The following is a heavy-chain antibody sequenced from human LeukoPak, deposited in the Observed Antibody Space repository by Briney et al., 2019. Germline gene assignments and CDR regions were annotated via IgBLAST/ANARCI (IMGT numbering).Heavy chain of an antibody. Sequence: GGSLRLSCAASGFTFSSYAMSWVRQAPGKGLEWVSAISGSGGSTYYAGSVKGRFTISRDNSKNTLYLQMNSLRAEDTAVYYCAKDPKNVLRYFDSPSYYFDYWGQGTLVTVSS. CDR3: AKDPKNVLRYFDSPSYYFDY. V-gene: IGHV3-23*01. CDR2: ISGSGGST. CDR1: GFTFSSYA. J-gene: IGHJ4*02. D-gene: IGHD3-9*01.